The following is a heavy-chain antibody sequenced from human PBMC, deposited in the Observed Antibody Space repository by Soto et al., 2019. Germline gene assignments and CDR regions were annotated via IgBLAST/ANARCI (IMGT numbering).Heavy chain of an antibody. D-gene: IGHD4-17*01. CDR3: ARVLRRPDYYYYGMDV. J-gene: IGHJ6*01. CDR2: INPNSGGT. Sequence: ASVKVSCKASGYTFTGYYMHWVRQAPVQGLEWMGCINPNSGGTKYAQKFQGRVTMTRDTSLSTACMELSRLRSDETAVYYCARVLRRPDYYYYGMDVWAQGTTVTVSS. V-gene: IGHV1-2*02. CDR1: GYTFTGYY.